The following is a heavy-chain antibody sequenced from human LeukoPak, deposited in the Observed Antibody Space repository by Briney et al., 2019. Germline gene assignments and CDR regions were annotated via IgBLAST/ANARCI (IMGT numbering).Heavy chain of an antibody. CDR3: ASMTYYYDSSGYYYEGNFDY. Sequence: SETLSLTCTVSGGSISSGSYYWSWIRQPAGKRLEWIGRIYTSGSTKYNPSLKSRVTISVDTSKIQFSLKLSSVTAADTSVYYCASMTYYYDSSGYYYEGNFDYWGQGTLVTVSS. CDR1: GGSISSGSYY. V-gene: IGHV4-61*02. J-gene: IGHJ4*02. D-gene: IGHD3-22*01. CDR2: IYTSGST.